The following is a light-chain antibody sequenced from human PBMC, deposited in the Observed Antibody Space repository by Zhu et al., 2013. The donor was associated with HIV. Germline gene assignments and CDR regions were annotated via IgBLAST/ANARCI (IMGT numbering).Light chain of an antibody. CDR2: DNT. J-gene: IGLJ3*02. CDR1: SSNIGAGYG. CDR3: QSYDSSLTGV. Sequence: QSVLTQPPSVSEAPGQRVTISCTGSSSNIGAGYGVHWYQHLPGAAPKLLIYDNTNRPSGVPDRFSGSRSGTSASLAITGLRADDEAHYYCQSYDSSLTGVFGGGTKLTVL. V-gene: IGLV1-40*01.